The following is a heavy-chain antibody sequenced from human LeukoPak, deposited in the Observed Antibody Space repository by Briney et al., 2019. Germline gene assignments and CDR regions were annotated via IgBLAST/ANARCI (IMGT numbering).Heavy chain of an antibody. J-gene: IGHJ4*02. CDR3: ARRNYYDSSAYYSPGRFDY. Sequence: GGSLRLSCVAPGVTFSSYEMNWVRQAPGKGLEWVSYISSGGTTIYYADSVKGRFTISRDNAKNSLYLQMNSLRAEDTAVYYCARRNYYDSSAYYSPGRFDYWGQGTLVTVSS. D-gene: IGHD3-22*01. CDR2: ISSGGTTI. V-gene: IGHV3-48*03. CDR1: GVTFSSYE.